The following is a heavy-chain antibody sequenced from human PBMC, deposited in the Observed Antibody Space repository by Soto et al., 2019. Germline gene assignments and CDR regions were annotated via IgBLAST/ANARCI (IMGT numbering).Heavy chain of an antibody. CDR2: INHGGST. J-gene: IGHJ3*01. V-gene: IGHV4-34*02. D-gene: IGHD2-21*02. CDR1: AGSFSGFY. CDR3: ARGDTVTGKNVFDL. Sequence: LQQWGAGLLKPSETLSLTCGVYAGSFSGFYWTWIRQPPGQGLEWIGEINHGGSTNQNPSLKSRLTMSVDTSKNQFSLKLSSVTAADTAVYFCARGDTVTGKNVFDLWGQGTMVTVSS.